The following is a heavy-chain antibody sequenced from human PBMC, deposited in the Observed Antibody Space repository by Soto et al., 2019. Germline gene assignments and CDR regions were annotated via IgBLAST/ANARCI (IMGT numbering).Heavy chain of an antibody. CDR1: GFTFSVAS. CDR3: AKDPNGDYVGAFDS. J-gene: IGHJ4*02. V-gene: IGHV3-21*04. CDR2: ISGTSDYI. Sequence: GESLKISYAASGFTFSVASMNWVRQSPGRGLEWVSPISGTSDYISYTDSVKGRFTISRDNSGNTLFLHMNSLRADDTAVYYCAKDPNGDYVGAFDSWGQGTLVTVSS. D-gene: IGHD4-17*01.